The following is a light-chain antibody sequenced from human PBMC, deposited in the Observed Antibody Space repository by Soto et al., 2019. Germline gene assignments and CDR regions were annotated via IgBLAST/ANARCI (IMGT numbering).Light chain of an antibody. CDR1: QTISSW. CDR2: KAS. Sequence: DIQMTQSPSTLSGSVGDRFTITCRASQTISSWLAWYQQKPGKAPKLLIYKASTLKSGVPSRSSGSGSGTQFTLTISSLQPDDFATYFCQQYNSYSITFGQGTRLEIK. V-gene: IGKV1-5*03. J-gene: IGKJ5*01. CDR3: QQYNSYSIT.